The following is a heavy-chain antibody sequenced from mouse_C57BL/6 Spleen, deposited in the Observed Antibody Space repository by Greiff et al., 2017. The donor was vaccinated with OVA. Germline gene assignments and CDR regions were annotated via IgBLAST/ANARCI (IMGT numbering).Heavy chain of an antibody. D-gene: IGHD4-1*01. CDR3: ARGSNWDNFDY. V-gene: IGHV1-26*01. CDR1: GYTFTDYY. J-gene: IGHJ2*01. Sequence: VQLQQSGPELVKPGASVKISCKASGYTFTDYYMNWVKQSHGKSLEWIGDINPNNGGTSYNQKFKGKATLTVDKSSSTAYMELRSLTSEDSAVYYCARGSNWDNFDYWGQGTTLTVSS. CDR2: INPNNGGT.